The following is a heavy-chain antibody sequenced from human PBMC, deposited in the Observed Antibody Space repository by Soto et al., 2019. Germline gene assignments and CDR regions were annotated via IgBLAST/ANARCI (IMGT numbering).Heavy chain of an antibody. V-gene: IGHV1-3*01. CDR3: AKPSSSPAYFDY. D-gene: IGHD6-6*01. J-gene: IGHJ4*02. CDR2: INAGNGNT. CDR1: GYTFTSYA. Sequence: ASVKVTCKASGYTFTSYAMHWVGQAPGQRLEWMGWINAGNGNTKYSQKFQGRVTITRDTTESTTYMELSSLRSEDTAVYYCAKPSSSPAYFDYWGQGTLVTVSS.